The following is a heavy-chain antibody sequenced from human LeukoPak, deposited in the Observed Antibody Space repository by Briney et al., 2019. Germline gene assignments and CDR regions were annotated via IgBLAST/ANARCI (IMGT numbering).Heavy chain of an antibody. CDR1: GFTFDDYA. J-gene: IGHJ1*01. Sequence: GRSLRLSCAASGFTFDDYAMHWVRQAPGKGLEWVSGISWNSGSIGYADSVKGRFTISRDNAKNSLYLQMNSLRAEDTALYYCATRRAEYFQHWGQGTLVTVSS. CDR3: ATRRAEYFQH. V-gene: IGHV3-9*01. CDR2: ISWNSGSI.